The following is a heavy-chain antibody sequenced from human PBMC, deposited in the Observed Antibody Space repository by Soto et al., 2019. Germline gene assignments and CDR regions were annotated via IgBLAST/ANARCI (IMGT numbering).Heavy chain of an antibody. CDR3: VRDGTKTLREWFDP. J-gene: IGHJ5*02. V-gene: IGHV4-4*07. CDR2: IYATGTT. CDR1: GASISGFY. D-gene: IGHD1-1*01. Sequence: TSETLSLTCTVSGASISGFYWSWIRKSAGNGLEWIGRIYATGTTDYNPSLKSRVMMSVDTSKKQFSLKLRSVTAADTAVYYCVRDGTKTLREWFDPWGQGISVTIS.